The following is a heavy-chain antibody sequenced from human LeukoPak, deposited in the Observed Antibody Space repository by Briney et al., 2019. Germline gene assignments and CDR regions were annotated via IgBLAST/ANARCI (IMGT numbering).Heavy chain of an antibody. CDR2: ISYDGSNK. CDR3: AKDGGLTVTTHDAFDI. Sequence: PGRSLRLSCAASGFTFSHYGMHWVRRAPGKGLEWVAVISYDGSNKYYADSVKGRFTISRDNSKNTFYLQMISLRAEDTAVYYCAKDGGLTVTTHDAFDIWGQETMATVSS. V-gene: IGHV3-30*18. D-gene: IGHD4-17*01. CDR1: GFTFSHYG. J-gene: IGHJ3*02.